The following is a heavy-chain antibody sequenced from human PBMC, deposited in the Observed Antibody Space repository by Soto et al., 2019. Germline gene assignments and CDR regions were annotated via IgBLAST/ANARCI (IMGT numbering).Heavy chain of an antibody. Sequence: QVQLVQSGAWVKKPGSSVKVSCKASGDTFSFYALNWVRQAPGLGLAWVGRINPILSMSNYAQTFQGRVTMTPDKSTNTASMDLRTLRSAAAAMYYCATRYCARYRAVAYWGQVALVTDSS. CDR2: INPILSMS. CDR3: ATRYCARYRAVAY. CDR1: GDTFSFYA. V-gene: IGHV1-69*02. J-gene: IGHJ4*02. D-gene: IGHD2-21*01.